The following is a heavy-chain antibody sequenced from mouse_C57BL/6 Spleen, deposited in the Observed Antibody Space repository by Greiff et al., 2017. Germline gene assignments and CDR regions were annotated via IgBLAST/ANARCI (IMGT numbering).Heavy chain of an antibody. CDR1: GYTFTSYW. CDR3: ARRDYDEAWFAY. D-gene: IGHD2-4*01. J-gene: IGHJ3*01. V-gene: IGHV1-55*01. Sequence: VQLQQPGAELVKPGASVKMSCKASGYTFTSYWLTWVKQRPGQGLEWIGDIYPGSGSTNYNEKFKSKATLTVDTSSSTAYMQLSSLTSEDSAVYYYARRDYDEAWFAYWGQGTLVTVSA. CDR2: IYPGSGST.